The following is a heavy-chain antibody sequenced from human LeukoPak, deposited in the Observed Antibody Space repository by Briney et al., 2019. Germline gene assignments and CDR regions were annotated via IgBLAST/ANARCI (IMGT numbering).Heavy chain of an antibody. Sequence: PPGGSLILSCAASGFTLSSYAMSWVRPAPGKGLEWVSVISGSGGGTYYADSVKGRFTISRDNSKNTLYLQMNSLRAEDTAVYYCAKANIVVVVAATIHFDYWGQGTLVTVSS. CDR1: GFTLSSYA. CDR3: AKANIVVVVAATIHFDY. D-gene: IGHD2-15*01. V-gene: IGHV3-23*01. CDR2: ISGSGGGT. J-gene: IGHJ4*02.